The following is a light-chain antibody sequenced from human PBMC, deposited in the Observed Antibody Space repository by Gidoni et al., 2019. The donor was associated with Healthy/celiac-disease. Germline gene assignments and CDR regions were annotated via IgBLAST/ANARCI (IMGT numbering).Light chain of an antibody. Sequence: DIAMPQSPATLSVSPGASAPLSCRSSKSGSRNLAWYQQKPGQAPRLLFYAASARATGIPAMFSGRWSGTEFTLTISSLQSEDFAVYYCQQYDIWSGTFGQGTKVEIK. CDR1: KSGSRN. CDR3: QQYDIWSGT. J-gene: IGKJ1*01. V-gene: IGKV3-15*01. CDR2: AAS.